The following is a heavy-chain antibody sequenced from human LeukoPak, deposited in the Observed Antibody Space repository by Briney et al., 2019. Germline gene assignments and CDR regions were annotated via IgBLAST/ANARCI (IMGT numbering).Heavy chain of an antibody. V-gene: IGHV3-21*01. CDR3: AREGEYGGYYFDY. CDR2: ISSSSSYI. CDR1: GFTFSSYS. D-gene: IGHD3-16*01. Sequence: PGGSLRLSCAASGFTFSSYSMNWVRQAPGKGLEWVSSISSSSSYIYYADSVKGRFTISRDNAKNSLYLQMNSLRAEDTAVYYCAREGEYGGYYFDYWGQGTLVTVSS. J-gene: IGHJ4*02.